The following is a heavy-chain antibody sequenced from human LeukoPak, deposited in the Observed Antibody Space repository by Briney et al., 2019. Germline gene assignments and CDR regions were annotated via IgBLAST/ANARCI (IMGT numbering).Heavy chain of an antibody. CDR3: AHLNAERREEGLNSGSYSLSWFDP. D-gene: IGHD1-26*01. CDR1: GFSLTTSGVG. J-gene: IGHJ5*02. Sequence: SGPTLVNPTQTLTLTCTFSGFSLTTSGVGVGWIRQPPGKALEWLALIYWDDDKRYRPSLKSRLTIMKDTSKNQVVLTMTNMDPVDTATYYCAHLNAERREEGLNSGSYSLSWFDPWGQGTLVTVSS. CDR2: IYWDDDK. V-gene: IGHV2-5*02.